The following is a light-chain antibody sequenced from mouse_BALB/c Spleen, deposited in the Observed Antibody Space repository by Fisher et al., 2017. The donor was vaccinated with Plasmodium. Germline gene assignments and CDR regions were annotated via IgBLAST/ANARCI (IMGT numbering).Light chain of an antibody. J-gene: IGKJ5*01. CDR2: YTS. CDR3: QQSNSWPLS. V-gene: IGKV5-43*01. Sequence: DIVLTQSPATLSVTPGDSVSLSCRASQSIASNLHWYQQKSHESPRLLINYTSQSISGIPSRFSGSRSGTDFTLSINSVETEDFGMYFCQQSNSWPLSFGAGTKLELK. CDR1: QSIASN.